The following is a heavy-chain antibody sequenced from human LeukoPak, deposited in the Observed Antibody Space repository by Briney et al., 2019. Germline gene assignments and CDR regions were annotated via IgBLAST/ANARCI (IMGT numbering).Heavy chain of an antibody. Sequence: PGGSLRLSCAASGFTFSSYAMSWVRQAPGKGLEWVSAISGSGVSTYYADSVKGRFTISRDNSKNTLDLQVNSLRAEDTAVFYCAKLKVGSGSTYYFDYWGQGTLVTVSS. V-gene: IGHV3-23*01. CDR2: ISGSGVST. CDR1: GFTFSSYA. CDR3: AKLKVGSGSTYYFDY. D-gene: IGHD3-10*01. J-gene: IGHJ4*02.